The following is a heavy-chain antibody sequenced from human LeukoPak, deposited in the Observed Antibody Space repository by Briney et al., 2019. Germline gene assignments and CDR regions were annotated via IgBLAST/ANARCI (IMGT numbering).Heavy chain of an antibody. CDR2: ISAYNGNT. J-gene: IGHJ6*02. V-gene: IGHV1-18*01. Sequence: ASVKVSCKASGYTFTSYGISWVRQAPGQGLEWMGWISAYNGNTNYAQKLQGRVTMTTDTSTSTAYMELRSLRSDDTAVYYCARGVLLWFGELSLSGMDVWGQGTTVTVSS. D-gene: IGHD3-10*01. CDR1: GYTFTSYG. CDR3: ARGVLLWFGELSLSGMDV.